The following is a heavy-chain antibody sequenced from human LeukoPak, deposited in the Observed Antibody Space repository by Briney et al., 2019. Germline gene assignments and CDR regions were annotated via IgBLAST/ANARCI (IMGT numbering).Heavy chain of an antibody. D-gene: IGHD2-15*01. V-gene: IGHV4-39*01. J-gene: IGHJ4*02. CDR3: ARSYCRGGSCYSDY. CDR2: IYYSGTA. CDR1: GGSISSSSFY. Sequence: SETLSLTCTVSGGSISSSSFYWGWIRQPPGKGLEWIGSIYYSGTAYYNPSPKSRVTISVDTSKNQFSLKLSSVTAADTAVYYCARSYCRGGSCYSDYWGQGTLVTVSS.